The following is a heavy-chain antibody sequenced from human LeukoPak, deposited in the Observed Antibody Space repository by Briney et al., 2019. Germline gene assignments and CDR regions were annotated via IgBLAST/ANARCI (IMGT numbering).Heavy chain of an antibody. V-gene: IGHV4-34*01. Sequence: SETLSLTCAVYGGSFRGYYWSWLRQPPGKGVEWGGEINHSGSTNYNPSLKSRVTISVDTSKNQFSLKLSSVTAADTAVYYCAREGNYVWGSYRPINWFDPWGQGTLVTVSS. CDR2: INHSGST. CDR3: AREGNYVWGSYRPINWFDP. J-gene: IGHJ5*02. CDR1: GGSFRGYY. D-gene: IGHD3-16*02.